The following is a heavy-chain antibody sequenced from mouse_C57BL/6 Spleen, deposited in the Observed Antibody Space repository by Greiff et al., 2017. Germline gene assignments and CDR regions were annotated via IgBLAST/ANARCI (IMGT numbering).Heavy chain of an antibody. CDR2: IYPGSGST. Sequence: VQLQQPGAELVKPGASVKMSCKASGYTFTSYWITWVKQRPGQGLEWIGDIYPGSGSTNYNEKFKSKATLTVDTSSSTAYMQLSSLTSEDSAVYYGARGDYYGGYAMDYWGQGTSVTVSS. J-gene: IGHJ4*01. CDR3: ARGDYYGGYAMDY. CDR1: GYTFTSYW. V-gene: IGHV1-55*01. D-gene: IGHD1-1*02.